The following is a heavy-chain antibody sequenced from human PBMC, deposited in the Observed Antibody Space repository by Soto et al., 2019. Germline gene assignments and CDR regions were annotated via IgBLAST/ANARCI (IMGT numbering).Heavy chain of an antibody. J-gene: IGHJ6*02. CDR2: IYPDDSDT. D-gene: IGHD6-13*01. CDR3: ARTAAAGKYYYGMDG. CDR1: GYTFSRYW. V-gene: IGHV5-51*01. Sequence: GESLKISCKGSGYTFSRYWIVWVRQMPGKGLEWMGIIYPDDSDTRYSPSFQGQVTISADKSISAAHLQWSSLKASDTAMYYCARTAAAGKYYYGMDGWGQGTTVTVAS.